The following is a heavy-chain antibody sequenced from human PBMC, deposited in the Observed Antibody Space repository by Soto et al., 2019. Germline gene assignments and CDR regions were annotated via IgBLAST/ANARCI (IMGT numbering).Heavy chain of an antibody. CDR2: ISYDGSNK. CDR1: GFTFSSYA. J-gene: IGHJ4*02. D-gene: IGHD1-26*01. Sequence: QVQLVESGGGVVQPGRSLRLSCAASGFTFSSYAMHWVRQAPGKGLEWVAVISYDGSNKYYADSVKGRFTISRDNSKNTLYLQMNSLSAEDTAVYDCAREDPTGEWEIGTFDYWGQGTLLTVSS. CDR3: AREDPTGEWEIGTFDY. V-gene: IGHV3-30-3*01.